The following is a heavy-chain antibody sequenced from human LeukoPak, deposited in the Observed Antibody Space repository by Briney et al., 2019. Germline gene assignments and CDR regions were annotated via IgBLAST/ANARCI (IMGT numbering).Heavy chain of an antibody. J-gene: IGHJ4*02. CDR1: GGSISSYY. V-gene: IGHV4-59*01. CDR3: ARSWGGGVPFDY. CDR2: IYYSGST. Sequence: SETLSLTCTVSGGSISSYYWSWIRQPPGKGLEWIGYIYYSGSTNYNPSLKSRVTISVDTPKNQFSLKLSSVTAADTAVYYCARSWGGGVPFDYWGQGTLVTVSS. D-gene: IGHD7-27*01.